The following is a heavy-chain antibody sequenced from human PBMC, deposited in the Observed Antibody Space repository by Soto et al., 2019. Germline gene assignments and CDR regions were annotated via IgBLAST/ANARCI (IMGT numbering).Heavy chain of an antibody. CDR1: GGSISSGGYY. CDR3: ATSGDGYERYYFDY. J-gene: IGHJ4*02. V-gene: IGHV4-31*03. D-gene: IGHD5-12*01. CDR2: IYYSGST. Sequence: PSETLSLTCTVSGGSISSGGYYWSWIRQHPGKGLEWIGYIYYSGSTYYNPSLKSRVTISVDTSKNQFSLKLSSVTAADTAVYYCATSGDGYERYYFDYWGQGTLVTVS.